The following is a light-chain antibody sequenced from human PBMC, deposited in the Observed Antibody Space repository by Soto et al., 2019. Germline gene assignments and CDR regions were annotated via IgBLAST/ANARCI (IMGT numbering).Light chain of an antibody. V-gene: IGKV3-15*01. J-gene: IGKJ1*01. Sequence: EIVMTQSPATLSLSPGESATLSCRASQSVSSDLAWYHQKTGQAPRLLIYGESTRATGIPDRLSGSGSGTEFTLTINRLQSEDFAVYYCQKYNNWPRTCGQGTKVDIK. CDR2: GES. CDR1: QSVSSD. CDR3: QKYNNWPRT.